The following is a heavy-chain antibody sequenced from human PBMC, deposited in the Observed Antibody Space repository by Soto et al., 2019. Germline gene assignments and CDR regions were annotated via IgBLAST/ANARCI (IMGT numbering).Heavy chain of an antibody. CDR2: ISSNGGST. Sequence: GGSLRLSCSASGFTFSSYAMHWVRQAPGKGLEYVSAISSNGGSTYYADSVKGRFTISRDNSKNTLYLQMSSLRAEDTAVYYGVKRASVGYYYDSSGYHDPKSVYYFDYWGQGTLVTVSS. D-gene: IGHD3-22*01. J-gene: IGHJ4*02. V-gene: IGHV3-64D*08. CDR1: GFTFSSYA. CDR3: VKRASVGYYYDSSGYHDPKSVYYFDY.